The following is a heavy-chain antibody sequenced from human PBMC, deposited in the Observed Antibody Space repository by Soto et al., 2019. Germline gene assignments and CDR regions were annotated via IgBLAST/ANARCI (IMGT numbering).Heavy chain of an antibody. CDR2: ISSSSSYI. D-gene: IGHD6-6*01. J-gene: IGHJ6*02. Sequence: GGSLRLSCAASGFTFSSYSMNLVRQAPGKGLEWVSSISSSSSYIYYADSVKGRFTISRDNAKNSLYLQMNSLRAEDTAVYYCAREGGSSYSYYGMDVWGQGTTVTVSS. CDR3: AREGGSSYSYYGMDV. V-gene: IGHV3-21*01. CDR1: GFTFSSYS.